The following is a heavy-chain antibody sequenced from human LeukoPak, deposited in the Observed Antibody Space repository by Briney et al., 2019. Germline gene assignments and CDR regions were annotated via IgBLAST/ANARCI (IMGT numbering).Heavy chain of an antibody. V-gene: IGHV3-23*01. CDR2: ISGSGGST. CDR1: GFTFTNSA. CDR3: AKDCSSTSCYDY. Sequence: GGSLRLSCAASGFTFTNSALSWVRQAPGKGLEWVSGISGSGGSTYYADSVKGRFTISRDNSKNTLYLQMNSLSAEDTAIYYCAKDCSSTSCYDYWGQGTLVTVSS. J-gene: IGHJ4*02. D-gene: IGHD2-2*01.